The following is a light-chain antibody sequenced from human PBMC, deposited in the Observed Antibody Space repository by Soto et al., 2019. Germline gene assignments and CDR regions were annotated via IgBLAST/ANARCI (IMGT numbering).Light chain of an antibody. J-gene: IGKJ4*02. CDR1: QSVISY. V-gene: IGKV3-11*01. CDR3: TKRSNSELT. CDR2: EAA. Sequence: EIVLPQSPATLSLSPGERATLSCRASQSVISYLAWYQQKPGQAPRLLIYEAANRATGIPARFSCSGSVTDVTPTISSLESEDFAGEYCTKRSNSELTVGGGTEVEIK.